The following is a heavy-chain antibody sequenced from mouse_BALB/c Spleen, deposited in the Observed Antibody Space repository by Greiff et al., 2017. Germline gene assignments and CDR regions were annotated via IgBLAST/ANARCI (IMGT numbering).Heavy chain of an antibody. CDR3: ARRGTTYFDY. D-gene: IGHD1-1*01. CDR2: ISTYYGDA. Sequence: VKLQQSGAELVRPGVSVKISCKGSGYTFTDYAMHWVKQSHAKSLEWIGVISTYYGDASYNQKFKGKATMTVDKSSSTAYMELARLTSEDSAIYYCARRGTTYFDYWGQGTTLTVSS. J-gene: IGHJ2*01. CDR1: GYTFTDYA. V-gene: IGHV1S137*01.